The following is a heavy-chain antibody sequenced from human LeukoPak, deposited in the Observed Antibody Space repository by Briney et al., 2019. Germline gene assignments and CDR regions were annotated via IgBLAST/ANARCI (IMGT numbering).Heavy chain of an antibody. CDR1: GGTFSSYA. V-gene: IGHV1-69*05. J-gene: IGHJ3*02. CDR2: IIPIFGTA. Sequence: SVKVSWKASGGTFSSYAISWVRQAPGQGLEWMGRIIPIFGTANYAQKFQGRVTITTDESTSTAYMELSSLRSEDTAVYYCSRWAGEDAFDIWGQGTMLTVSS. CDR3: SRWAGEDAFDI.